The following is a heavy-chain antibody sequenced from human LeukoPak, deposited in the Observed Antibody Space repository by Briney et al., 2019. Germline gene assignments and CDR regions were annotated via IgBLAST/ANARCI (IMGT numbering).Heavy chain of an antibody. J-gene: IGHJ3*02. V-gene: IGHV3-74*01. CDR2: IRSDGSST. Sequence: PGGSLRLSCAASGFTFSSYWMHWVRQAPGKGLVWVSGIRSDGSSTSYADSVKGRFTISRDNAKNTLYLQMNSLRAEDTAVYYCARDQAGAFDMWGQGTMVTVSS. CDR3: ARDQAGAFDM. D-gene: IGHD3-10*01. CDR1: GFTFSSYW.